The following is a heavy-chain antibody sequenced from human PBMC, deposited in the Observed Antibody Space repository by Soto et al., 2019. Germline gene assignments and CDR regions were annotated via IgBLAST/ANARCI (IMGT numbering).Heavy chain of an antibody. CDR2: ISYDGSNK. J-gene: IGHJ6*02. D-gene: IGHD3-10*01. V-gene: IGHV3-30-3*01. CDR1: GFTFSSYA. Sequence: GGSLRLSCAASGFTFSSYAMHWVRQAPGKGLEWVAVISYDGSNKYYADSVKGRFTISRDNSKNTLYLQMNSLRAEDTAVYYCARDGLAYYGSGRYYGMDVWGQGTTVTVSS. CDR3: ARDGLAYYGSGRYYGMDV.